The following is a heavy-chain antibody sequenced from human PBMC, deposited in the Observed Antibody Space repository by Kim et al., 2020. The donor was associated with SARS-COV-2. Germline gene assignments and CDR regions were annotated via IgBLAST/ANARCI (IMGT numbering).Heavy chain of an antibody. Sequence: ADSVKGQFTLSRANAKNTLYLQLNTLRAEDTAVYYCTSHRAGAFDYWGQGTLVTVSS. D-gene: IGHD3-10*01. V-gene: IGHV3-74*01. CDR3: TSHRAGAFDY. J-gene: IGHJ4*02.